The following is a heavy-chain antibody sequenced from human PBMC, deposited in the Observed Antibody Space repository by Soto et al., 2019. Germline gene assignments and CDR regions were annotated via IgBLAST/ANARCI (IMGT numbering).Heavy chain of an antibody. CDR1: GGSISSGGYS. V-gene: IGHV4-30-2*01. CDR3: ARVPDD. Sequence: PSGTLSLTCAVSGGSISSGGYSWSWIRQPPGKGLEWIGYMYHSGSTYYNPSLKSRVTISIDRSKNQFSLKLSSVTAADTAVYYCARVPDDSGQGILVPVSS. D-gene: IGHD2-2*01. J-gene: IGHJ4*02. CDR2: MYHSGST.